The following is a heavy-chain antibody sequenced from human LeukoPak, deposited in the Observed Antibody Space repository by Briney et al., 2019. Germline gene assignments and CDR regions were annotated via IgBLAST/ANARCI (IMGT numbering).Heavy chain of an antibody. Sequence: ASVKVSCKASGYTFTSYGISWVRQAPGQGLEWMGWISAYNGNTNYAQKLQGRVTMTTDTSTSTAYMELRSLRSDDTAVYYCAIDITSPQSRDGYKNLESWGQGALVTVSS. CDR1: GYTFTSYG. CDR3: AIDITSPQSRDGYKNLES. CDR2: ISAYNGNT. J-gene: IGHJ4*02. D-gene: IGHD5-24*01. V-gene: IGHV1-18*01.